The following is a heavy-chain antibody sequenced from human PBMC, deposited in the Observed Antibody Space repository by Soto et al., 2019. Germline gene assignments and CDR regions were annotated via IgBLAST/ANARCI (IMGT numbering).Heavy chain of an antibody. D-gene: IGHD6-6*01. V-gene: IGHV4-34*01. CDR1: GGSFSGYY. CDR3: ERGRIAARYYYYYYMDV. Sequence: SETLSLTCAVYGGSFSGYYWSWIRQPPGKGLEWIGEINHSGSTNYNPTLKSRVTISVDTSKNQFSLKLSSVTAADTAVYYCERGRIAARYYYYYYMDVWGKGTTVTVSS. J-gene: IGHJ6*03. CDR2: INHSGST.